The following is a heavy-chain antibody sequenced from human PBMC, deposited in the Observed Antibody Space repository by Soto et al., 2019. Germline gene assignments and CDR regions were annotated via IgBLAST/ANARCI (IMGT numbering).Heavy chain of an antibody. CDR2: IYYSGST. Sequence: QLQLQESGPGLVKPSETLSLTCTVSGGSISSSSYYWGWIRQPPGKGLEWIGSIYYSGSTYYNPSLKSRVTISVDTSQNQFSLKLSSVTAADTAVYYCARRRITMIRGYDYWGQGTLVTVSS. CDR3: ARRRITMIRGYDY. J-gene: IGHJ4*02. D-gene: IGHD3-22*01. CDR1: GGSISSSSYY. V-gene: IGHV4-39*01.